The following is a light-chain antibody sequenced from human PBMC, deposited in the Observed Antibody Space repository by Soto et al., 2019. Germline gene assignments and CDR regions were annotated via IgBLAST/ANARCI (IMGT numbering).Light chain of an antibody. CDR1: SADIGTYDY. V-gene: IGLV2-14*01. J-gene: IGLJ3*02. CDR2: EVI. Sequence: QSALTQPASVSGSPGQSITISCAGSSADIGTYDYVSWFQQHPGKAPELMIYEVINRPSGVSNRFSGSKSGYTASLTISGLQAEDEADYYCFSYTSSNTWVFGGGTKLTVL. CDR3: FSYTSSNTWV.